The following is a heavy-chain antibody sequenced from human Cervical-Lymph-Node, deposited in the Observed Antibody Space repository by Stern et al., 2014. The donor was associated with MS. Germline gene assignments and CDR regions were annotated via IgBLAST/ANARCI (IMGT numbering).Heavy chain of an antibody. Sequence: EMQLVESGGGVIQPGGSLRLSCTASGFTVSRDYMTWVRQAPGKGLEWVSLITNVGSTFYTDSVKGRFTISIDDSKNTVYLHMTSLRAEDTAMYYCARDTSSPERSDWWGQGTLVTVSS. CDR1: GFTVSRDY. CDR3: ARDTSSPERSDW. V-gene: IGHV3-53*01. J-gene: IGHJ4*02. CDR2: ITNVGST. D-gene: IGHD1-1*01.